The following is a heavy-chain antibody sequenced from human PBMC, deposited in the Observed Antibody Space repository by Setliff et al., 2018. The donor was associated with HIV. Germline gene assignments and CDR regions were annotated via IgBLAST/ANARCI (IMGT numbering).Heavy chain of an antibody. CDR2: IWYDGSNK. J-gene: IGHJ4*02. V-gene: IGHV3-33*06. Sequence: LRLSCAASGFTFSSYGMHWVRQAPGKGLEWVAVIWYDGSNKYYADSVKGRFTISGDNSKNTLYLQMNSLRAEDTAVYYCAKGRNYYDSSGWYYFDYWGQGTLVTVSS. D-gene: IGHD3-22*01. CDR1: GFTFSSYG. CDR3: AKGRNYYDSSGWYYFDY.